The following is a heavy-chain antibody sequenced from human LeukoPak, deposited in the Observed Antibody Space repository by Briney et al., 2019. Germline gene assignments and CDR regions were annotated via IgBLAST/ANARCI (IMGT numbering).Heavy chain of an antibody. V-gene: IGHV4-59*01. Sequence: SETLSLTCSVSGGSIKNYYWCWIRHPPGKGLEWVGNIYFCGTTDYNSSLKRRLTISVDTFKNQLSLNLQSVTAADTATYYCARHRSDTGGKKGVNWFDPWGQGTLVTVSS. J-gene: IGHJ5*02. CDR3: ARHRSDTGGKKGVNWFDP. CDR2: IYFCGTT. D-gene: IGHD4-23*01. CDR1: GGSIKNYY.